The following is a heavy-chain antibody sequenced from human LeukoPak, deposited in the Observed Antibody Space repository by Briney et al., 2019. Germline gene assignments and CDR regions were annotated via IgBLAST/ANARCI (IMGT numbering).Heavy chain of an antibody. CDR2: TSYDGSDE. CDR3: VKERGYRSTWRLEY. Sequence: GGSLRLSCAASGFTFSTYAMHWVRQTPGKGLEWVAITSYDGSDEHYTDSVKGRFTISRDNSMNTLYLQMNSLRSEDTAVYYCVKERGYRSTWRLEYWGQGTLVTVSS. CDR1: GFTFSTYA. D-gene: IGHD6-13*01. J-gene: IGHJ4*02. V-gene: IGHV3-30-3*01.